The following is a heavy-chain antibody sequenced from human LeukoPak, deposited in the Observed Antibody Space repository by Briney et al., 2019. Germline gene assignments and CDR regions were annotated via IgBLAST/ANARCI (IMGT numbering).Heavy chain of an antibody. CDR3: AKVYADYVGGGHYYFDY. Sequence: GGSLRLSCAASGFTFSSYAMSWVRQAPGKGLEWVLSISGSGGSTYYADSVKGRFTISRDNSKNTLYLQMNSLRPEATAVYYCAKVYADYVGGGHYYFDYWGQGPLVTVSS. J-gene: IGHJ4*02. D-gene: IGHD4-17*01. CDR1: GFTFSSYA. CDR2: ISGSGGST. V-gene: IGHV3-23*01.